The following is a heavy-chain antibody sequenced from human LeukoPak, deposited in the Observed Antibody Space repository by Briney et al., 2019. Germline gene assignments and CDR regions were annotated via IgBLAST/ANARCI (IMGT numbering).Heavy chain of an antibody. CDR1: GFTFSSSW. V-gene: IGHV3-74*03. CDR2: INSDGSNI. J-gene: IGHJ4*02. CDR3: ARGSPLGGN. Sequence: GGSLRLSCAASGFTFSSSWMHWARQAPGKGLVWVSHINSDGSNIKYADSVKGRFTISRDNAKNTLSLQMNSLRAEDTAVYYCARGSPLGGNWGQGTLVTVSS.